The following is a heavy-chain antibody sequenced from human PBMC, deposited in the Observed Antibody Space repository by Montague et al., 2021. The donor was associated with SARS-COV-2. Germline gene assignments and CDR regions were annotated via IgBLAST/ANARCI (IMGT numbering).Heavy chain of an antibody. CDR1: GGSISSGGYY. CDR2: IYYSGST. D-gene: IGHD6-13*01. Sequence: TLSLTCPVSGGSISSGGYYWSWIRQHPGKGLEWIGYIYYSGSTYYNPSLKSRVTISVDTSKNQFSLKLSSVTAADTAVYYCARDVGWYSSSWFDYWGQGTLVTVSS. V-gene: IGHV4-31*03. J-gene: IGHJ4*02. CDR3: ARDVGWYSSSWFDY.